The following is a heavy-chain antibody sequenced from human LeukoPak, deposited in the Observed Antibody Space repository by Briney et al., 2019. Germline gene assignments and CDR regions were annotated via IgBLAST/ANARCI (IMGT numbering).Heavy chain of an antibody. D-gene: IGHD5-18*01. J-gene: IGHJ4*02. V-gene: IGHV3-7*03. CDR2: INQDGSQK. CDR3: AKAADTAMVSTFDY. Sequence: PGGSLRLSCAASGFTFSDYWMSWVRQAPGKGLEWVANINQDGSQKYYVDSVKGRFTISRDNAKNSLYLQVNSLRAEDTALYYCAKAADTAMVSTFDYWGQGTLVTVSS. CDR1: GFTFSDYW.